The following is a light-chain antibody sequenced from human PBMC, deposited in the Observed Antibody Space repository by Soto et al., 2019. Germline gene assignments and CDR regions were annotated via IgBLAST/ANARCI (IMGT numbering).Light chain of an antibody. V-gene: IGLV3-21*02. CDR3: QVWDSGSDQLV. CDR1: NIGFKS. J-gene: IGLJ2*01. CDR2: EDT. Sequence: SYVLTQPSSVSVAPGQTARITCGGNNIGFKSVYWYQQRPGQAPVLVVSEDTDRPAGIPERISASNSRNTATLTISGVEGGDEADYYCQVWDSGSDQLVFGGGTKLTVL.